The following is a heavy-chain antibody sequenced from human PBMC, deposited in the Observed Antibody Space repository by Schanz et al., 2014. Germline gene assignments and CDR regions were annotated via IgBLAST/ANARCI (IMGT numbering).Heavy chain of an antibody. V-gene: IGHV3-74*01. J-gene: IGHJ3*01. CDR2: INSVGSNT. D-gene: IGHD4-17*01. CDR1: GFTFSSHW. Sequence: EVQLVQSGGGFVQPGGSLRLSCAASGFTFSSHWMHWVRQDPGKGLVWVARINSVGSNTDYADSVTGRFTISRDNAKNTLYLQMNTLRAEDTAVYYCARKMKLGVYGGKGHDSLDLWGQGAMVTVSS. CDR3: ARKMKLGVYGGKGHDSLDL.